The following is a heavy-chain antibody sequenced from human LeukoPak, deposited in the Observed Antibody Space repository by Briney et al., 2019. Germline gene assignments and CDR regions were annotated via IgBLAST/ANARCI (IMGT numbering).Heavy chain of an antibody. V-gene: IGHV1-46*01. Sequence: GASVTVSCKASGYTFTSYYMHWVRQAPGQGLEWMGIINPSGGSTIYAQKFQGRVTMTRDMSTSTVYMELSSLRSEDTAVYYCASEYCSSTSCYSFGSLDYWGQGTLVTVSS. CDR3: ASEYCSSTSCYSFGSLDY. J-gene: IGHJ4*02. D-gene: IGHD2-2*01. CDR2: INPSGGST. CDR1: GYTFTSYY.